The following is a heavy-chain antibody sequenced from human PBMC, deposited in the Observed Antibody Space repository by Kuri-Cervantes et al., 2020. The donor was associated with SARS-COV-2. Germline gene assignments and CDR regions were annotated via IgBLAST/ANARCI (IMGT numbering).Heavy chain of an antibody. CDR3: ARVVVPAATGDYYYYYYMDV. CDR1: GYTFTSYG. V-gene: IGHV1-18*01. D-gene: IGHD2-2*01. Sequence: ASVKVSCKASGYTFTSYGISWVRQAPGQGLEWMGWISAYNGNTNYAQKLQGRVTMTTDTSTSTAYMELRSLRSDDTAVYYCARVVVPAATGDYYYYYYMDVWGKGTTVTVSS. CDR2: ISAYNGNT. J-gene: IGHJ6*03.